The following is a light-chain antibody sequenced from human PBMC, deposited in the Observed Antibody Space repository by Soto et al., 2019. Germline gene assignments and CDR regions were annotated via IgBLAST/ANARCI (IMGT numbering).Light chain of an antibody. CDR3: AAWDDSLNGRV. CDR1: SSNIGSNT. CDR2: GNN. Sequence: QSVLTQPPSASGTPGQRVTISCSGSSSNIGSNTVNWYRQLPGTAPKLLTYGNNQRPSGVPDRFSGSKSGTSASLAISGLQSEDETDYYCAAWDDSLNGRVFGGGTKLTVL. J-gene: IGLJ2*01. V-gene: IGLV1-44*01.